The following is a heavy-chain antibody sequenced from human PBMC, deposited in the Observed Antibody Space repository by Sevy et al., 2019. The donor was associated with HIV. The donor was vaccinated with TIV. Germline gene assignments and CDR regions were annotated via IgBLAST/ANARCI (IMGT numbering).Heavy chain of an antibody. J-gene: IGHJ4*02. D-gene: IGHD3-3*01. CDR2: IYQSGST. CDR1: GGSISSGGYS. Sequence: SETLSLTCAVSGGSISSGGYSWSWIRQPPGKGLEWIGYIYQSGSTYYNPSLKSRVTISVDRSKNQFSLKLSSVTAADTAVYYCARALYDFWSGYYQPTFDYWGQGTLVPVSS. V-gene: IGHV4-30-2*01. CDR3: ARALYDFWSGYYQPTFDY.